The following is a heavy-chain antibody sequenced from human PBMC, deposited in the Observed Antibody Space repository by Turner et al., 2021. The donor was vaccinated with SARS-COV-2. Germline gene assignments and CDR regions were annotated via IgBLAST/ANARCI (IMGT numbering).Heavy chain of an antibody. Sequence: EVQLVESGGGLVRPGGSLRLPCAASGFTVSSNYMSWVRQAPGKGLEWVSVIYSGGSTYYADSVKGRFTISRDNSKNTLYLQMNGLRAEDTAMFYCARDLSDYWYFDLWGRGTLVTVSS. CDR3: ARDLSDYWYFDL. J-gene: IGHJ2*01. CDR1: GFTVSSNY. V-gene: IGHV3-66*01. CDR2: IYSGGST.